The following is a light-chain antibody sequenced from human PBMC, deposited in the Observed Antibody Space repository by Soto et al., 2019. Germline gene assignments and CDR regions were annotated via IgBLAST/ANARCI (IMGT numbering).Light chain of an antibody. CDR3: QQSYSNPPT. CDR1: QSIINH. J-gene: IGKJ1*01. CDR2: AAS. V-gene: IGKV1-39*01. Sequence: DIHMTQSPASLSASAEDRVIITCRSSQSIINHLNWYQQKPGKAPKLLIFAASSLQSGVPSRFSGSRSGPDFTLTISSLQPEDFATYYCQQSYSNPPTFGQGTKVDIK.